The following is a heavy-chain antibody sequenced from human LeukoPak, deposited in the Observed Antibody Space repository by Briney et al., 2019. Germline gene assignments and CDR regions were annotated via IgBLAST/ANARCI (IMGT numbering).Heavy chain of an antibody. Sequence: PSETLSLTCTVSGGSISGGSYYWSWIRQPAGKELEWIGRIYPSGSTNYNPSLKSRVTISIDTSKNQFSLNLSSVTAADTAVYYCAKVGWGGCSGSRCYWFDPWGQGTLVTVSS. D-gene: IGHD2-15*01. CDR2: IYPSGST. CDR3: AKVGWGGCSGSRCYWFDP. CDR1: GGSISGGSYY. J-gene: IGHJ5*02. V-gene: IGHV4-61*02.